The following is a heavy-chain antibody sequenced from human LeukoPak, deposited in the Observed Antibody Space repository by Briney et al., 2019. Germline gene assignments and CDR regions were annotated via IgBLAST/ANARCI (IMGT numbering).Heavy chain of an antibody. D-gene: IGHD4-17*01. V-gene: IGHV1-2*02. J-gene: IGHJ3*02. CDR1: GYTFTGYY. CDR2: INPNSGGT. CDR3: ARATVTQNDAFDI. Sequence: SVKVSCKASGYTFTGYYMHWVRQAPGQGLEWMGWINPNSGGTNYAQKFQGRVTMTRDTSISTAYMELSRLRSDDTAVYYCARATVTQNDAFDIWGQGTMVTVSS.